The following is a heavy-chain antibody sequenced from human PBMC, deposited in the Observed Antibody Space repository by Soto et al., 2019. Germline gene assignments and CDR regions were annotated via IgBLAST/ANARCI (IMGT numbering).Heavy chain of an antibody. V-gene: IGHV1-69*04. CDR1: GGTFSSYT. D-gene: IGHD5-18*01. CDR3: ARDLRALVDTAMVTDY. Sequence: ASVKVSCKASGGTFSSYTISWVRQAPGQGLEWMGRIIPILGIANYARKFQGRVTITADKSTSTAYMELSSLRSEDTAVYYCARDLRALVDTAMVTDYWGQGTLVTVXS. J-gene: IGHJ4*02. CDR2: IIPILGIA.